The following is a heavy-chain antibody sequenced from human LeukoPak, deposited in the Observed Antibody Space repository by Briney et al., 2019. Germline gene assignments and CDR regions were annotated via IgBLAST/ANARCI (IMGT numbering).Heavy chain of an antibody. CDR3: TRPRYGGNSYSYFDL. J-gene: IGHJ2*01. V-gene: IGHV4-39*01. D-gene: IGHD4-23*01. Sequence: SETLSLTCTVSGCTISSSSYYWGWIRQPPGKGLEWNGRIYYSGSTYYNPSLKSRVTISVDTSKNQFSLTLSSVTAADTAVYYCTRPRYGGNSYSYFDLWGRGTLVTVSS. CDR1: GCTISSSSYY. CDR2: IYYSGST.